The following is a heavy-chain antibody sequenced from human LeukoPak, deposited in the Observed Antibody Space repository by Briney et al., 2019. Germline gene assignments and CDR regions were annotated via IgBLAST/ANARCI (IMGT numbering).Heavy chain of an antibody. J-gene: IGHJ3*02. CDR3: ARCKLLNAFDI. CDR1: GGSFSGYY. CDR2: INHSGST. V-gene: IGHV4-34*01. Sequence: PSETLSLTCAVYGGSFSGYYWSWIRQPPGKGLEWIGEINHSGSTNYNPSLKSRVTISVDTSKNQFSLKLSSVTAADTAVYYCARCKLLNAFDIWGQGTMVTVSS. D-gene: IGHD1-7*01.